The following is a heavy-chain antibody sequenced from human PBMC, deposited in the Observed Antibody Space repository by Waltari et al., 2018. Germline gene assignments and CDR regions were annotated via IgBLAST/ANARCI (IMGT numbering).Heavy chain of an antibody. CDR1: GGSISSYT. Sequence: QVQLQESGPGLVKPSETLSITCTVSGGSISSYTWSWIRQPPGKGLEWIGYIYYSGSTNYNPSLKSRVTISVDTSKNQFSLKLSSVTAADTAVYYCAGAGPRGYWGQGTLVTVSS. D-gene: IGHD3-10*01. CDR2: IYYSGST. J-gene: IGHJ4*02. V-gene: IGHV4-59*01. CDR3: AGAGPRGY.